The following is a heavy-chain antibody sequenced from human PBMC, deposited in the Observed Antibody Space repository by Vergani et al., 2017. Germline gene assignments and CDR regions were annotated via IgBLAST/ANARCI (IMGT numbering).Heavy chain of an antibody. J-gene: IGHJ5*02. D-gene: IGHD3-3*01. CDR1: GCTFNEYW. Sequence: VQLAESGGGRVQPGRSLRLSCAASGCTFNEYWMHWARQVPGKGLVWVSGMNGDGDTISYADSVKGRFTISRDNAKNTLFLQMNSLRAEDTAVYYCARARKFRFGVVWENWFDPWGQGTLVTVSS. CDR3: ARARKFRFGVVWENWFDP. V-gene: IGHV3-74*02. CDR2: MNGDGDTI.